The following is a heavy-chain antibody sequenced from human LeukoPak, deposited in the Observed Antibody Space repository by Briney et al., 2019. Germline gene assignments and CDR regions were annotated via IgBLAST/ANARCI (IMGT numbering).Heavy chain of an antibody. CDR2: IKSKIGDGST. CDR3: TTGDYFTGFDF. CDR1: GFSFSNAW. J-gene: IGHJ4*02. Sequence: GGSLRLSCAASGFSFSNAWMNWVRRAPGKGLEWVGRIKSKIGDGSTDYAAPVKGRFIISRDDSKNTLFLQMNSLKSDDTAAYYCTTGDYFTGFDFWGQGTLVIVSS. D-gene: IGHD3-9*01. V-gene: IGHV3-15*07.